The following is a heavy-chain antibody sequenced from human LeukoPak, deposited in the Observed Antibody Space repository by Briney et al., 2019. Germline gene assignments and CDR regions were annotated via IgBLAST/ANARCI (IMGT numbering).Heavy chain of an antibody. V-gene: IGHV3-74*01. D-gene: IGHD6-13*01. CDR3: ARDWQLSFDY. CDR1: GFDFSSNW. CDR2: IKGDGIST. Sequence: GGSLRLSCAASGFDFSSNWMHWVRHAPGQGLVWVSRIKGDGISTNYADSVKGRFTISRDDAKNSLYLQMNSLRAEDTAVYYCARDWQLSFDYWGQGTLVTVSS. J-gene: IGHJ4*02.